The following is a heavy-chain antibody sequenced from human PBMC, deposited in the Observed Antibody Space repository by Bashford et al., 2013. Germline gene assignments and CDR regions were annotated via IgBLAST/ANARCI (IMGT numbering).Heavy chain of an antibody. CDR1: VAPSVITT. Sequence: SXTLSLTCSVSVAPSVITTGAGSDSPHGKGLEWIGYIYYSETTNYNPSLRSRVSISIDTSKNQFSLKLSSVTAADTAVYYCARALGLGYCTNGVCYGYYFDYWGQGTLVTVSS. CDR2: IYYSETT. CDR3: ARALGLGYCTNGVCYGYYFDY. D-gene: IGHD2-8*01. V-gene: IGHV4-59*12. J-gene: IGHJ4*02.